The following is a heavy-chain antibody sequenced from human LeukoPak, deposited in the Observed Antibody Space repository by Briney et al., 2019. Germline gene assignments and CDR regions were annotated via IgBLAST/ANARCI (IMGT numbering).Heavy chain of an antibody. Sequence: SVKVFYNSSGGTFSRYAVRWVVQAPGQGLEWMGRIIPMIGITNYAQSFQGRVTITADKTTSTAYMELSSLRAEDTAVYYCAILTDYLADSVTGYWGQGTMITVSS. CDR3: AILTDYLADSVTGY. CDR1: GGTFSRYA. V-gene: IGHV1-69*04. D-gene: IGHD2-21*02. CDR2: IIPMIGIT. J-gene: IGHJ1*01.